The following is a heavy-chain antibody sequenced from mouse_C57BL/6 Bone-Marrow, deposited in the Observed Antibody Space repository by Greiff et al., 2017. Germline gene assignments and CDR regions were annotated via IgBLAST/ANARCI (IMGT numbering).Heavy chain of an antibody. CDR3: AREVTYDV. CDR2: ISDGGSYT. V-gene: IGHV5-4*01. J-gene: IGHJ1*03. D-gene: IGHD2-12*01. CDR1: GFTFSSYA. Sequence: EVKLVESGGGLVKPGGSLKLSCAASGFTFSSYAMSWVRQTPEKRLEWVATISDGGSYTDYPDNVKGRFTISRDNAKNNLYLQMSHLKSEDTAMYYCAREVTYDVWGTGTTVTVSS.